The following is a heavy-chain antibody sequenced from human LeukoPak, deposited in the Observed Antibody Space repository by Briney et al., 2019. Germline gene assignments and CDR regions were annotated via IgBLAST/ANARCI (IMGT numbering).Heavy chain of an antibody. Sequence: SETLSPTCTVSGGSISSYYWNWIRQPPGKGLEWIGYIYYSGSTYYNPSLRSRVTISVDTSKNQFSLTVSSVTAADTAVYYCARWPDYSNYGFDYWGQGTLVTVSS. V-gene: IGHV4-59*01. J-gene: IGHJ4*02. CDR3: ARWPDYSNYGFDY. D-gene: IGHD4-11*01. CDR2: IYYSGST. CDR1: GGSISSYY.